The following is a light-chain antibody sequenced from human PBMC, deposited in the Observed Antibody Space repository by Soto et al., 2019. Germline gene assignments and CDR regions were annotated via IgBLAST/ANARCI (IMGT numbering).Light chain of an antibody. CDR3: GSWDSSLSAYV. Sequence: QSALTQPPSVSAAPGQKVTISYSGSSSNIGGNSVSWYQQLPGTAPKLLIYDDNKRPSGIPDRFSGSKSGTSATLGITGFQTGDEADYYCGSWDSSLSAYVFGTGTKVTVL. J-gene: IGLJ1*01. CDR2: DDN. V-gene: IGLV1-51*01. CDR1: SSNIGGNS.